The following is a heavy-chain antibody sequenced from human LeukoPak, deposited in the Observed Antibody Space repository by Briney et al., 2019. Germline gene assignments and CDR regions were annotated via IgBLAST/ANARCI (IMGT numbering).Heavy chain of an antibody. V-gene: IGHV3-23*01. Sequence: GGSLRLSCAASGFPFSSYAMNWVRQAPGKGLEWVSIIFGSGDTTYYADSVKGRFTVSRDNSKNMLYLQMNNLRPGDTATYYCAKRNTMVRGGPCFDYWGQGLMVTVSS. CDR1: GFPFSSYA. CDR2: IFGSGDTT. CDR3: AKRNTMVRGGPCFDY. J-gene: IGHJ4*02. D-gene: IGHD3-10*01.